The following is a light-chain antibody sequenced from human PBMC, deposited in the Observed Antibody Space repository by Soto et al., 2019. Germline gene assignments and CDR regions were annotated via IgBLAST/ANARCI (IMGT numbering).Light chain of an antibody. V-gene: IGKV1-5*01. CDR1: QSISRW. CDR2: DAS. CDR3: QQYDSYWT. J-gene: IGKJ1*01. Sequence: QMTQSPSILSASVGDRVTITCRASQSISRWVAWYQQKPGKAPKLLIYDASSLESGVPARFSGSGSGTEFTLTIRSLQPDDFATYYCQQYDSYWTFGQGTKV.